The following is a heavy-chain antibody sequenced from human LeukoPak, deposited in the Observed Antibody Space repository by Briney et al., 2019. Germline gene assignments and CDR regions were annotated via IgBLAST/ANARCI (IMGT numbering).Heavy chain of an antibody. D-gene: IGHD2-2*01. V-gene: IGHV4-59*01. Sequence: SETLSLTCTVSGASIRSSYWSWIRQPPGKGLEWIGYISYTGSTNYNPSLKSRVSLPVDTSKNQFSLELSSVTAADTAVYYCATYRTSFIYWYFDLWGRGTLVTVSS. CDR1: GASIRSSY. J-gene: IGHJ2*01. CDR3: ATYRTSFIYWYFDL. CDR2: ISYTGST.